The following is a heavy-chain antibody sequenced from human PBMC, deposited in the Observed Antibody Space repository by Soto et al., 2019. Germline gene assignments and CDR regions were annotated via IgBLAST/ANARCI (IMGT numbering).Heavy chain of an antibody. J-gene: IGHJ6*02. Sequence: SVKVSCKASGGTFSSYAISWVRQAPGQGLEWMEGIIPIFGTANYAQKFQGRVTITADKSTSTAYMELSSLRSEDTAVYYCARDIVVVPAAIRGNPMDVWGQGTTVTVSS. D-gene: IGHD2-2*02. CDR3: ARDIVVVPAAIRGNPMDV. CDR1: GGTFSSYA. CDR2: IIPIFGTA. V-gene: IGHV1-69*06.